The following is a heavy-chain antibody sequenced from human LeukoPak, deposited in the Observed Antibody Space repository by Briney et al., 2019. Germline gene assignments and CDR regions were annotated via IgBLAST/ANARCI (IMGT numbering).Heavy chain of an antibody. V-gene: IGHV4-39*01. J-gene: IGHJ5*02. CDR3: ARHVGFITMVRGVINNNWFDP. CDR2: IYYSGRT. CDR1: GGSISSYY. Sequence: SETLSLTCTVSGGSISSYYWGWIRQPPGKGLEWIGSIYYSGRTYYNPSLKSRVTISVDTSKKQFSLKLSSVTAADTAVYYCARHVGFITMVRGVINNNWFDPWGQGTLVTVSS. D-gene: IGHD3-10*01.